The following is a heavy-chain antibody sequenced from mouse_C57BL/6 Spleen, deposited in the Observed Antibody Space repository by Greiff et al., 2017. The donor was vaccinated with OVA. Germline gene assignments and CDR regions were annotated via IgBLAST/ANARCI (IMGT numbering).Heavy chain of an antibody. CDR1: GYTFTDYY. V-gene: IGHV1-76*01. CDR2: IYPGSGNT. J-gene: IGHJ2*01. Sequence: VKLKESGAELVRPGASVKLSCKASGYTFTDYYINWVKQRPGQGLEWIARIYPGSGNTYYNEKFKGKATLTAEKSSSTAYMQLSSLTSEDSAVYFCARVPTAGYYFDYWGQGTTLTVSS. CDR3: ARVPTAGYYFDY.